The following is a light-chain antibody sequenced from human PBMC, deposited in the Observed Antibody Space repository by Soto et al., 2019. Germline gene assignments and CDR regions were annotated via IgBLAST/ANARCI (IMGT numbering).Light chain of an antibody. V-gene: IGLV1-40*01. J-gene: IGLJ2*01. CDR2: GNT. Sequence: QSVLTQPPSVSGAPGQRVTISCTGSSSNIGAGFDVHWYQQLPGTAPKLLISGNTNRPSGVPDRFSGSKSGTSASLAITGLQAEDEADYYCISYTITNTPVFGGGTKLTVL. CDR1: SSNIGAGFD. CDR3: ISYTITNTPV.